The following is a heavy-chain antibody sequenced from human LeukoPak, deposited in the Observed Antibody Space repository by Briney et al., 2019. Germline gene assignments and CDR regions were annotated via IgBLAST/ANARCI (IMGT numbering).Heavy chain of an antibody. CDR1: GYSFTSYW. V-gene: IGHV5-51*01. D-gene: IGHD3-22*01. CDR3: ARSYDSSGYYYVP. Sequence: GGSLKISCKGSGYSFTSYWIGWVRQMPGKGLEWMGIIYPGDSDTRYSPSFQGQVTISADKSISTAYLQWSSLKASDTAMYYCARSYDSSGYYYVPWGQGTLVTVSS. J-gene: IGHJ4*02. CDR2: IYPGDSDT.